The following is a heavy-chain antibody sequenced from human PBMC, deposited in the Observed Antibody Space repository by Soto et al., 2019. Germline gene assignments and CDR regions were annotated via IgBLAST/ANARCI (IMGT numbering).Heavy chain of an antibody. D-gene: IGHD2-2*01. V-gene: IGHV3-30*18. J-gene: IGHJ5*02. Sequence: QVQLVESGGGVVQPGRSLRLSCAASGFTFSSYGMHWVRQAPGKGLEWVAVISYGGSNKYYADSVKGRFTISRDNSKTTLYLQMNKLRAEDTAVYYCAKDNCISTSCYRLYNWFDPWGQGTLVTVSS. CDR2: ISYGGSNK. CDR3: AKDNCISTSCYRLYNWFDP. CDR1: GFTFSSYG.